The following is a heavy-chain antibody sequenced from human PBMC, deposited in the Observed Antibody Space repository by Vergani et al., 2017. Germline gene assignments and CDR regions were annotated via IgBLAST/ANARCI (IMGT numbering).Heavy chain of an antibody. CDR2: ISGRSSYV. CDR3: TKGSRGYTGYFFDY. CDR1: GFTFSSYW. D-gene: IGHD5-12*01. V-gene: IGHV3-21*04. J-gene: IGHJ4*02. Sequence: EVQLVESGGGLVQPGGSLRLSCAASGFTFSSYWMSWVRQAPGSGLEWVASISGRSSYVNYAVSVKGRFTISRDNSKNTLHLQMNSLRADDTAVYYCTKGSRGYTGYFFDYWGQGTLVTVSS.